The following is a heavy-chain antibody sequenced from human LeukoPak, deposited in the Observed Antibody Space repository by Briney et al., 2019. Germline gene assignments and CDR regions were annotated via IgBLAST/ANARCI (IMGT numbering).Heavy chain of an antibody. V-gene: IGHV3-30*04. J-gene: IGHJ3*02. CDR1: GFTFSSYA. D-gene: IGHD3-22*01. Sequence: GGSLRLSCAASGFTFSSYAMHWVRQAPGKGLEWVAVISYDGSNKYYADSVKGRFTISRDNSKNTLYLQMNSLRAEDTAVYYCAKVSDDSSGRWTAFDIWGQGTMVTVSS. CDR3: AKVSDDSSGRWTAFDI. CDR2: ISYDGSNK.